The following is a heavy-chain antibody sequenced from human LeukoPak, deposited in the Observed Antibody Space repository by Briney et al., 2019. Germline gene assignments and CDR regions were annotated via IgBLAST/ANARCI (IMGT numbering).Heavy chain of an antibody. Sequence: SETLSLTCTVSGGSISSSSYYWGWIRQPPGKGLEWIGSIYYSGSTYYNPSLKSRVTISVDTSKNQFSLKLSSVTAADTAVYYCARFHQPYCSSTSCYHYYGMDVWGQGTTVTVSS. D-gene: IGHD2-2*01. CDR3: ARFHQPYCSSTSCYHYYGMDV. J-gene: IGHJ6*02. CDR1: GGSISSSSYY. V-gene: IGHV4-39*01. CDR2: IYYSGST.